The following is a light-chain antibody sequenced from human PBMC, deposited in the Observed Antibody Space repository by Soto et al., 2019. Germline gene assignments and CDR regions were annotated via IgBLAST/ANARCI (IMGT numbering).Light chain of an antibody. CDR2: GAS. CDR1: QSVTITY. CDR3: QEYGSSNP. V-gene: IGKV3-20*01. J-gene: IGKJ5*01. Sequence: LSQSAGAVSLQPREIATHSCRATQSVTITYFAWYQQKPGQAPRLLIYGASSRAIGIPDRFSGSVSGSDFILTINRLEPEDFAVYYCQEYGSSNPFGQGTRL.